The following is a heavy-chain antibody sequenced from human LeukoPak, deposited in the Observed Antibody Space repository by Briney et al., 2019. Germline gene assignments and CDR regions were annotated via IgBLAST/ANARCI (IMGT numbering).Heavy chain of an antibody. CDR2: ISAYNGNT. CDR3: AREYYHGSGSSCLDY. Sequence: ASVKVSCKASGYTFTSYGISWVRQAPGQALEWMGWISAYNGNTNYAQKLQGRVTMTTDTSTSTAYMELRSLRSDDTAVYYCAREYYHGSGSSCLDYWGQGTLVTVSS. CDR1: GYTFTSYG. D-gene: IGHD3-10*01. J-gene: IGHJ4*02. V-gene: IGHV1-18*01.